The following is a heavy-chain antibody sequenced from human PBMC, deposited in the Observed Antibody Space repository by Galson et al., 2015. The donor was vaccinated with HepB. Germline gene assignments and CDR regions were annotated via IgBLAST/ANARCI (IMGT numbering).Heavy chain of an antibody. CDR2: INPSGGST. CDR3: ARLSHALLWFGELVDFGMDV. J-gene: IGHJ6*02. Sequence: SVKVSCKASGYTFTSYYMHWVRQAPGQGLEWMGIINPSGGSTSYAQKFQGRVTMTRDTSTSTVYMELSSVTAADTAVYYCARLSHALLWFGELVDFGMDVWGQGTTVTVSS. D-gene: IGHD3-10*01. CDR1: GYTFTSYY. V-gene: IGHV1-46*01.